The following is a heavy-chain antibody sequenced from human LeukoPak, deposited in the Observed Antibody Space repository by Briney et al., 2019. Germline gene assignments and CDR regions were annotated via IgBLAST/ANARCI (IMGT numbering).Heavy chain of an antibody. CDR2: IYYSGST. V-gene: IGHV4-59*08. CDR1: GGSISSYY. CDR3: ARQQNWFDP. Sequence: SETLSLTCTVSGGSISSYYWSWIRQPPGKGLEWIGYIYYSGSTNYNPSLKSRVTISVDTSKNQFTLKLSSVTAADTAVYYCARQQNWFDPWGQGTLVTVSS. J-gene: IGHJ5*02.